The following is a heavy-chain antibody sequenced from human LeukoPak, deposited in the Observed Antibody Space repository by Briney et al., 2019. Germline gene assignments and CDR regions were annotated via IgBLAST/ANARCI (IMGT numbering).Heavy chain of an antibody. CDR1: GGSISNSHYY. J-gene: IGHJ4*02. CDR2: IYYSGST. CDR3: ARQPYSYSNYGGYFDY. D-gene: IGHD4-11*01. Sequence: SETLSLTCTVSGGSISNSHYYWGWIRQPPGKGLEWIGNIYYSGSTYYNPSLKSRVTISVDTSKNQFSLKLSSVTAADTAVYYCARQPYSYSNYGGYFDYWGQGTLVTVSS. V-gene: IGHV4-39*01.